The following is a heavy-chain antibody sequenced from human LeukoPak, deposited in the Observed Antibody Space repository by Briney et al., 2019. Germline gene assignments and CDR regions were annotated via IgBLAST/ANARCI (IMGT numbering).Heavy chain of an antibody. CDR3: ARETRGSYSGRFDY. CDR2: INPNSGGT. V-gene: IGHV1-2*02. J-gene: IGHJ4*02. CDR1: GYTFTGYY. Sequence: ASVKVSCKASGYTFTGYYMHWVRQAPGQGLEGMGWINPNSGGTNYAQKFQGRVTMTRDTSISTAYMELSRLRSDDTAVYYCARETRGSYSGRFDYWGQGTLVTVSS. D-gene: IGHD1-26*01.